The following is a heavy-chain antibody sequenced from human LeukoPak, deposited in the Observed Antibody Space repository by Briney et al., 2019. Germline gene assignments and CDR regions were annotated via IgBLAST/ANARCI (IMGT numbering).Heavy chain of an antibody. V-gene: IGHV1-46*01. Sequence: ASVKVSCKASGYTFTSYYMHWVRQAPGQGLEWMGIINPSGGSTSYAQKFQGRVTITADKSTSTAYMELSSLRSEDTAVYYCARRWYFDLWGRGTLVTVSS. CDR3: ARRWYFDL. CDR2: INPSGGST. J-gene: IGHJ2*01. CDR1: GYTFTSYY.